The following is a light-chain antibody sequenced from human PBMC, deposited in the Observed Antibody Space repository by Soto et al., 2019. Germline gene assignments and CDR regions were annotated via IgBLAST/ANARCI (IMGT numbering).Light chain of an antibody. J-gene: IGLJ2*01. CDR3: SSYVTGNNLI. CDR2: EVN. CDR1: SSDVGGHDY. V-gene: IGLV2-8*01. Sequence: QSALTQPPSASGSPGQSVTISCTGTSSDVGGHDYVSWYQQHPGKVPKLMIYEVNKRPSGVPDRFSGSKSGNTASLTVSGLQAEDEADYYCSSYVTGNNLIFGGGTKVTVL.